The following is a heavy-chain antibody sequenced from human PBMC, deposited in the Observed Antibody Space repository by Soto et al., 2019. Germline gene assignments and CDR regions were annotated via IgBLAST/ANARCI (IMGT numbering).Heavy chain of an antibody. CDR1: GFTFTSSA. Sequence: ASVKVSCKASGFTFTSSAVQWVRRARGQRLEWIGWIVVGSGNTNYAQKFQERVTITRDMSTSTAYMELSSLRSEDTAVYYCAADGSYYGSGSYYPIPDYWGQGTLVTVSS. CDR3: AADGSYYGSGSYYPIPDY. V-gene: IGHV1-58*01. J-gene: IGHJ4*02. CDR2: IVVGSGNT. D-gene: IGHD3-10*01.